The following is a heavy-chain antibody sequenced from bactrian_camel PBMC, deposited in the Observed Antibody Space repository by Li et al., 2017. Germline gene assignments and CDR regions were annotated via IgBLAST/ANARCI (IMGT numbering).Heavy chain of an antibody. V-gene: IGHV3S40*01. CDR3: AHDHYYLECAAWYSADFGD. CDR2: ISMYGSST. J-gene: IGHJ6*01. Sequence: VQLVESGGGLVQPGGSLRLSCAVSGLSFSNYAMTWVRQAPGKGLEWVASISMYGSSTFYSDSVKGRATISQDNADNTVYLQMNNLKPEDTAMYYCAHDHYYLECAAWYSADFGDWGQGTQVTVS. D-gene: IGHD6*01. CDR1: GLSFSNYA.